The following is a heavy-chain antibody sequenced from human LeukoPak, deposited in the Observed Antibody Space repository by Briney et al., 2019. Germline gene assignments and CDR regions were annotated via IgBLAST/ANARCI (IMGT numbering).Heavy chain of an antibody. V-gene: IGHV4-59*01. CDR3: AREAADAFDY. D-gene: IGHD2-15*01. J-gene: IGHJ4*02. CDR2: IYYSGST. CDR1: GGSISSYY. Sequence: SETLSLTCTVSGGSISSYYWSWIRQPPGKGLEWIGYIYYSGSTNYNPSLESRVTISVDTSKNQFSLKLSSVTAADTAVYYCAREAADAFDYWGQGTLVTVSS.